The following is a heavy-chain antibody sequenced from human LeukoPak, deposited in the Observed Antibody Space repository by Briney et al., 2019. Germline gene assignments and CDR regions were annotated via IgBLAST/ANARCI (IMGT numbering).Heavy chain of an antibody. D-gene: IGHD1-26*01. CDR1: GYTFTGYY. V-gene: IGHV1-2*02. CDR2: INPNSGGT. CDR3: ARDLAVWWELLPYAFDI. Sequence: GASVKVSCKASGYTFTGYYMHWVRQAPGQGLEWMGWINPNSGGTKYAQKFQVRVTMTRDTSISTAYMELSRLRPDDTAVYYCARDLAVWWELLPYAFDIWGQGTMVTVSS. J-gene: IGHJ3*02.